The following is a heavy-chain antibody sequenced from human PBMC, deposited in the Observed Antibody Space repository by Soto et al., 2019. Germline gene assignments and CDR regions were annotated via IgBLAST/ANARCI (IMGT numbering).Heavy chain of an antibody. CDR2: ISYDGSNK. V-gene: IGHV3-30-3*01. D-gene: IGHD2-15*01. Sequence: PGGSLRLSCAASGFTFSSYAMHWVRQAPGKGLEWVAVISYDGSNKYYADSVKGRFTISRDNSKNTLYLQMNSLRAEDTAVYYCARSRLLLGGGTGMDVWGKGTTVTVSS. CDR3: ARSRLLLGGGTGMDV. CDR1: GFTFSSYA. J-gene: IGHJ6*04.